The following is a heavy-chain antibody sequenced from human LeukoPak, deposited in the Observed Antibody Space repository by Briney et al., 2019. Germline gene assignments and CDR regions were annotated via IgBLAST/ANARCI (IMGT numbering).Heavy chain of an antibody. Sequence: PGGSLRLSCAASGFTFSSYAMHWVRQAPGKGLEWVAVISYDGSNKYYAESVKGRVTMSRDNSKNTLYLQMNSLRAEDTAVYYCARTTSYYYDSSGSPDAFDLWGQGTMVTVSS. D-gene: IGHD3-22*01. CDR2: ISYDGSNK. CDR1: GFTFSSYA. CDR3: ARTTSYYYDSSGSPDAFDL. V-gene: IGHV3-30-3*01. J-gene: IGHJ3*01.